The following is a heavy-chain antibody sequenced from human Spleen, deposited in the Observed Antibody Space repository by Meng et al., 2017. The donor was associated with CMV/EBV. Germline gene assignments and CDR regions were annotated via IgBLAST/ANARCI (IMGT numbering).Heavy chain of an antibody. V-gene: IGHV5-51*01. J-gene: IGHJ4*02. CDR2: IYPIDSHT. Sequence: GESLKISCKGSGYNFNRSWIGWVRQMPGRGLEWMAIIYPIDSHTKYNPSFQGQVTISADESTSTAYLQWSSLKASDTAMYYCARSYCSSTSCPSYFDYWGQGTLVTVSS. CDR3: ARSYCSSTSCPSYFDY. D-gene: IGHD2-2*01. CDR1: GYNFNRSW.